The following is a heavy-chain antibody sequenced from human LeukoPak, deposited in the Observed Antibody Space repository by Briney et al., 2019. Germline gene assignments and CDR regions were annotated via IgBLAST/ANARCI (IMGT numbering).Heavy chain of an antibody. Sequence: SQTLSLTCTVSGGSISSGGYYWSWIRQHPGKGLEWIGYIYYSGSTNYNPSLKSRVTISVDTSKNQFSLKLSSVTAADTAVYYCARKGDGRGYSYGRRSFGMDVWGQGTTVTVSS. CDR2: IYYSGST. CDR3: ARKGDGRGYSYGRRSFGMDV. CDR1: GGSISSGGYY. D-gene: IGHD5-18*01. V-gene: IGHV4-31*03. J-gene: IGHJ6*02.